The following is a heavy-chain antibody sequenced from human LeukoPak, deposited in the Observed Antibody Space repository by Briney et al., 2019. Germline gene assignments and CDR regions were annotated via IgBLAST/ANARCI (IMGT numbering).Heavy chain of an antibody. CDR1: GGSISSYY. CDR2: IYTSGST. Sequence: SETLSLTCTVSGGSISSYYWSWIRQPAGKGLEWIGCIYTSGSTNYNPSLKSRVTMSVDTSKNQFSLKLSSVTAADTAVYYCARVRITMVRGVIMGSFWFDPWGQGTLVTVSS. CDR3: ARVRITMVRGVIMGSFWFDP. D-gene: IGHD3-10*01. J-gene: IGHJ5*02. V-gene: IGHV4-4*07.